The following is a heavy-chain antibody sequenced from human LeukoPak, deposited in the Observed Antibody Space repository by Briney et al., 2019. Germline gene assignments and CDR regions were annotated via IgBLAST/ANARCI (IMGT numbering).Heavy chain of an antibody. CDR2: INPNSGGT. J-gene: IGHJ3*02. Sequence: ASVKVSCKASGYTFTGYYMHWVRQAPGQGLEWMGWINPNSGGTNYAQKFQGRVTMTRDTSISTAYMELSRLRSDDTAVYYCARSTMIVVVTRVDDAFDIWGQGTMVTVSS. CDR3: ARSTMIVVVTRVDDAFDI. V-gene: IGHV1-2*02. CDR1: GYTFTGYY. D-gene: IGHD3-22*01.